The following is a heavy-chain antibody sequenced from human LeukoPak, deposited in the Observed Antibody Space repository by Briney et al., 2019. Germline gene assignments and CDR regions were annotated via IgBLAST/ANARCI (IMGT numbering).Heavy chain of an antibody. V-gene: IGHV3-7*01. CDR1: GFTFSSYW. J-gene: IGHJ4*02. D-gene: IGHD3-10*01. Sequence: PGGSLRLSCAASGFTFSSYWMSWVRQAPGKGLEWVANIKQDGSEKYYVDSVKGRFTISRDNAKNSLYLQMNSLRAEDTAVYYCARDNNYGSGSNYFDYWGQGTLVTVSS. CDR2: IKQDGSEK. CDR3: ARDNNYGSGSNYFDY.